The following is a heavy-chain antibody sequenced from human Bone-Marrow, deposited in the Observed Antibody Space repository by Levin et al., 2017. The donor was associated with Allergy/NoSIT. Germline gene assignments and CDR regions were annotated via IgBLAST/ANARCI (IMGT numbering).Heavy chain of an antibody. V-gene: IGHV4-31*03. CDR2: IHYSGNT. CDR1: GGSISSGGYY. Sequence: SETLSLTCTVSGGSISSGGYYWSWIRQHPGKGLEWIGYIHYSGNTYSNPSLQSRVTISVDTSKNQFSLMLSSLTAADTAVYYCARTLTVVVPAAIDYWGQGTLVTVSS. J-gene: IGHJ4*02. D-gene: IGHD2-2*02. CDR3: ARTLTVVVPAAIDY.